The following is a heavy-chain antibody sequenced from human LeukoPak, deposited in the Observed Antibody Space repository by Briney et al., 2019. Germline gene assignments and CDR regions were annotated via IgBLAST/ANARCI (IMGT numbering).Heavy chain of an antibody. CDR2: ISCDGSNK. D-gene: IGHD6-19*01. Sequence: GGSLRLSCAASGFTFSTYAMHWVRQGTGKGLEWVAVISCDGSNKYYADSVKGRFTISRDNSQNTLFLQMNSLRAEDTAVYYCARADSSGWYLYFNYWGQGTLVTVSS. CDR1: GFTFSTYA. J-gene: IGHJ4*02. CDR3: ARADSSGWYLYFNY. V-gene: IGHV3-30-3*01.